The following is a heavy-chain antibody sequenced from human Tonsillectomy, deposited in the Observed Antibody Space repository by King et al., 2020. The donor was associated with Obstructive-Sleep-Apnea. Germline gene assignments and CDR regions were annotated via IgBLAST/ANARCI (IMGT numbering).Heavy chain of an antibody. CDR3: GRDLGEAGDY. V-gene: IGHV3-21*06. CDR1: GFTFNSYS. Sequence: VQLVESGGGLVKPGESLRLSCAASGFTFNSYSMAWVRQAPGKGLEWVSFINSGGSYIYYRDSVKGRFTISRDKTKNSLSLQLNRLRPEDTGVYYCGRDLGEAGDYWGQGILVTVSS. J-gene: IGHJ4*02. CDR2: INSGGSYI. D-gene: IGHD3-10*01.